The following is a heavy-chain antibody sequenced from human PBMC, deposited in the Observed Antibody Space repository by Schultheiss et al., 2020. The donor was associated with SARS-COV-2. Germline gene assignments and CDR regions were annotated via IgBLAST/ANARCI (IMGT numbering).Heavy chain of an antibody. D-gene: IGHD1-14*01. CDR3: ARDLTGGY. V-gene: IGHV1-69*13. Sequence: SVKVSCKASGGTFSSYAISWVRQAPGQGLEWMGGIIPIFGTANYAQKFQGRVTITADESTSTAYMELRSLRSDDTAVYYCARDLTGGYWGQGTTVTVSS. CDR1: GGTFSSYA. CDR2: IIPIFGTA. J-gene: IGHJ6*02.